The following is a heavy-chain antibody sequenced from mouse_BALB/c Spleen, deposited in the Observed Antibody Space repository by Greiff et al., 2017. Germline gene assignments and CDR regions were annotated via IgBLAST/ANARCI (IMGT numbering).Heavy chain of an antibody. CDR1: GFTFTDYY. J-gene: IGHJ3*01. V-gene: IGHV7-3*02. Sequence: DVKLVESGGGLVQPGGSLRLSCATSGFTFTDYYMSWVRQPPGKALEWLGFIRNKANGYTTEYSASVKGRFTISRDNSQSILYLQMNTLRAEDSATYYCARDQGGFAYWGQGTLVTVSA. CDR2: IRNKANGYTT. CDR3: ARDQGGFAY.